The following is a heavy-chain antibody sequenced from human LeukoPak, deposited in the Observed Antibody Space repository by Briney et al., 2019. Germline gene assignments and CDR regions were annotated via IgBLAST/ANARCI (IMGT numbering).Heavy chain of an antibody. D-gene: IGHD3-3*01. CDR2: IYYSGGT. V-gene: IGHV4-59*08. J-gene: IGHJ4*02. CDR3: ARSYYDFWSGYATNFDY. Sequence: SETLSLTCTVSGGSISSYYWSWIRQPPGKGLEWIGYIYYSGGTNYNPSLKSRVTISVDTSKNQFSLKLSSVTAADTAVYYCARSYYDFWSGYATNFDYWGQGTLVTVSS. CDR1: GGSISSYY.